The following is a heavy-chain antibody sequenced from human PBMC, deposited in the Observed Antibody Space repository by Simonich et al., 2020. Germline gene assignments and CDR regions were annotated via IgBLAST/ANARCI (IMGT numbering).Heavy chain of an antibody. Sequence: QVQLVQSGAEVKKPGASVKVSCKASGYTFTGYYMHGVRQAPGQGLEWMGRSTPNSGGTNYAQKFQGRVTMTRDTSISTAYMELSRLRSDDTAVYYCARDLLTGDYSIRYFDLWGRGTLVTVSS. D-gene: IGHD7-27*01. CDR2: STPNSGGT. V-gene: IGHV1-2*06. J-gene: IGHJ2*01. CDR1: GYTFTGYY. CDR3: ARDLLTGDYSIRYFDL.